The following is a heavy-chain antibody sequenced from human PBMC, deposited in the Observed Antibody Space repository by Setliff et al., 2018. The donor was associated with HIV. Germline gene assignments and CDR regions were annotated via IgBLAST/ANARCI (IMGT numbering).Heavy chain of an antibody. CDR1: GGSITSGGYY. Sequence: KTSETLSLTCTVSGGSITSGGYYWSWIRQHPGKGLEWIAYIVYSGRTYYNPSLKSRVTISVDASKNQFSLRLSSVTAADTAVYYCARDEIGVWGKGTTVTVSS. CDR2: IVYSGRT. V-gene: IGHV4-31*03. CDR3: ARDEIGV. J-gene: IGHJ6*04.